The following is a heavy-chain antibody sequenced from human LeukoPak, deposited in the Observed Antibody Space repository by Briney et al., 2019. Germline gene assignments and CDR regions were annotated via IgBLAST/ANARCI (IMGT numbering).Heavy chain of an antibody. V-gene: IGHV1-69*05. D-gene: IGHD3-3*01. CDR2: IIPIFGTA. CDR1: GYTFTGYY. CDR3: ARFVPNSLRFLEWADAFDI. Sequence: ASVKVSCKASGYTFTGYYMHWVRQAPGQGLEWMGWIIPIFGTANYAQKFQGRVTITTDESTSTAYMELSSLRSEDTAVYYCARFVPNSLRFLEWADAFDIWGQGTMVTVSS. J-gene: IGHJ3*02.